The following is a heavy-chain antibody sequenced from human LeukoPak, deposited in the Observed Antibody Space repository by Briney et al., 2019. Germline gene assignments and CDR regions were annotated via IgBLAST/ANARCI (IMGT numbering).Heavy chain of an antibody. CDR2: ISSSSSYI. CDR3: ARDRDGYEFDY. D-gene: IGHD5-24*01. Sequence: PSETLSLTCTVSGGSISSYYWNWVRQAPGKGLEWVSSISSSSSYIYYADSVKGRFTISRDNAKNSLYLQMNSLRAEDTAVYYCARDRDGYEFDYWGQGTLVTVSS. V-gene: IGHV3-21*01. CDR1: GGSISSYY. J-gene: IGHJ4*02.